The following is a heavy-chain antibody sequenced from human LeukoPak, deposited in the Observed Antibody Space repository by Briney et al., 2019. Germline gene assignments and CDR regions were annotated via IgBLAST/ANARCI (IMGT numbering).Heavy chain of an antibody. CDR2: INPNSGGT. J-gene: IGHJ6*02. V-gene: IGHV1-2*02. Sequence: ASVKVSCKASGYTFTGYYMHWVRQAPGQGLEWMGWINPNSGGTNYAQKFQGRVTMTRDTSTSTVYMELNSLRSEDTAVYYCARKTYYYYAMDVWGQGTTVTVSS. CDR1: GYTFTGYY. CDR3: ARKTYYYYAMDV.